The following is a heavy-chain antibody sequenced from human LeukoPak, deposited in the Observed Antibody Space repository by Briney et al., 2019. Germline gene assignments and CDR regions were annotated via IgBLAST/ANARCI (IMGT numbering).Heavy chain of an antibody. CDR2: INAGNGNT. V-gene: IGHV1-3*01. J-gene: IGHJ4*02. CDR3: ASGGDIVVVPAVD. Sequence: ASVKVSCKASGYTFTSYAMHWVRQAPGQRLEWMGWINAGNGNTKYSQKFQGRVAITRDTSAGTAYMELSSLRSEDTAVYYCASGGDIVVVPAVDWGQGTLVTVSS. D-gene: IGHD2-2*01. CDR1: GYTFTSYA.